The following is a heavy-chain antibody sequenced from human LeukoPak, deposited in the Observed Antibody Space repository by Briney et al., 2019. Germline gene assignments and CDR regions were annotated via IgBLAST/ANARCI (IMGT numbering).Heavy chain of an antibody. V-gene: IGHV4-59*01. CDR3: ARVRSSSSRYNWNDRGYYYYMDV. D-gene: IGHD1-20*01. J-gene: IGHJ6*03. CDR2: IYYSGST. Sequence: PSETLSLTCTVSGGSISSYYWSWIRQPPGKGLEWIGYIYYSGSTNYNPSLKSRVTISVDTSKNQFSLKLSSVTAADTAVYYCARVRSSSSRYNWNDRGYYYYMDVWGKGTTVTISS. CDR1: GGSISSYY.